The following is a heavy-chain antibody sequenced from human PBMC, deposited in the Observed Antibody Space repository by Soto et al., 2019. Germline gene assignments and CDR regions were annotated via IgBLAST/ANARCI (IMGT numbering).Heavy chain of an antibody. CDR2: LSATGFST. CDR3: AMVSAFDFWSGHFVFGWFDS. J-gene: IGHJ5*01. V-gene: IGHV3-23*01. CDR1: GFTFDTHA. D-gene: IGHD3-3*01. Sequence: EVRLLESGGGFVQPGGSLRLACTASGFTFDTHAMAWVRPAPGKGLGWATSLSATGFSTYHTDSVRGRVTISRDNSNNTVYLHMNALRAEDTAVYHCAMVSAFDFWSGHFVFGWFDSWGQGTQVTVSS.